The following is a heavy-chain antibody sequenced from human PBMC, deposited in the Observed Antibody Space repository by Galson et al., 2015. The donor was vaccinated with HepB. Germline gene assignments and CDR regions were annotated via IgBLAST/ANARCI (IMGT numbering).Heavy chain of an antibody. CDR3: ARRPQHSSSSVAYYYYYGMDV. CDR2: K. V-gene: IGHV3-7*01. Sequence: KYYVDSVKGRFTISRDNAKNSLYLQMNSLRAEDTAVYYCARRPQHSSSSVAYYYYYGMDVWGQGTTVTVSS. J-gene: IGHJ6*02. D-gene: IGHD6-6*01.